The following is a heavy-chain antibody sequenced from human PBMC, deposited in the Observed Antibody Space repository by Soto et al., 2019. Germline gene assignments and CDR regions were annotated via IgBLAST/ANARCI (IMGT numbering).Heavy chain of an antibody. CDR2: IKSKTDGGTT. D-gene: IGHD3-3*01. CDR3: TTHLYYDFWIGYYAFDY. Sequence: PGGSLRLFCAASGFTFSNAWMSWVRQAPGKGLEWVGRIKSKTDGGTTDYAAPVKGRFTISRDDSKNTLYLQMNSLKTEDTAVYYCTTHLYYDFWIGYYAFDYWGQGTLVTVSS. V-gene: IGHV3-15*01. J-gene: IGHJ4*02. CDR1: GFTFSNAW.